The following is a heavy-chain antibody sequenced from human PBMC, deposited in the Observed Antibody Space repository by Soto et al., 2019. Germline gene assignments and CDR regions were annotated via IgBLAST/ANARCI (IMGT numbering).Heavy chain of an antibody. J-gene: IGHJ4*02. V-gene: IGHV4-4*02. D-gene: IGHD2-8*02. Sequence: SETLSLTCAVSSGSISSSTWWTWVRQPPGKGLEWIGESHHIGNTNYNPSLESRVTISLDKSKNQFSLKLTSVTAADTAVYYCARDKITGLFDYWGQGTLVTVS. CDR3: ARDKITGLFDY. CDR1: SGSISSSTW. CDR2: SHHIGNT.